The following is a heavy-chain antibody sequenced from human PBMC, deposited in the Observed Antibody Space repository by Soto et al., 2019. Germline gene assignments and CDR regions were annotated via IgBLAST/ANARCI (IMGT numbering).Heavy chain of an antibody. CDR3: VSDCRDTVLAYTAFDI. Sequence: HVQLIQSGAEVRKPGASVKLSCEASGDIFTGFYVHWVRQAPGQGLEWMGLVNPRSGDTHYAQKFHGRVTMTRDTSTRSVYVELSSLRCEDTALYYCVSDCRDTVLAYTAFDIWGQGTMVTVSS. CDR2: VNPRSGDT. CDR1: GDIFTGFY. V-gene: IGHV1-46*01. J-gene: IGHJ3*02. D-gene: IGHD5-18*01.